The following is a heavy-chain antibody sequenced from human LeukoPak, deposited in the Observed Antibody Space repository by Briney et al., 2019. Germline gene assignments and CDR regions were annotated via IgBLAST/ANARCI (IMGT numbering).Heavy chain of an antibody. J-gene: IGHJ4*02. V-gene: IGHV4-59*01. Sequence: PSETLSLTCAVYGGSFSGYYWSWIRQPPGKGLEWIGYIYYSGSTNYNPSLKSRLTISVDTSKNQFSLKLTSVTAADTAMYYCARAGVMSTIGRFDYWGQGTLVTVSS. CDR2: IYYSGST. CDR1: GGSFSGYY. CDR3: ARAGVMSTIGRFDY. D-gene: IGHD5-24*01.